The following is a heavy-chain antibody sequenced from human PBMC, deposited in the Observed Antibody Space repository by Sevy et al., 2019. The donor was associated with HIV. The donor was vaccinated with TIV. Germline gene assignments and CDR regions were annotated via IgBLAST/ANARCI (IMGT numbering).Heavy chain of an antibody. CDR3: ATGEAYYYDSSGSFQH. CDR2: IYYSGST. V-gene: IGHV4-61*01. CDR1: GGSVSSGSYY. D-gene: IGHD3-22*01. Sequence: SETLSLTCTVSGGSVSSGSYYWSWIRQPPGKGLEWIGYIYYSGSTNYNPSLKSRVTISVDTSKHQFSLKLSSVTAADTAVYYCATGEAYYYDSSGSFQHWGQGTLVTVSS. J-gene: IGHJ1*01.